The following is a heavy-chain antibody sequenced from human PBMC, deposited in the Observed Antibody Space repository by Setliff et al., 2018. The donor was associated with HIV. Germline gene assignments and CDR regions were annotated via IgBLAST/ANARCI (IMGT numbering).Heavy chain of an antibody. CDR3: ARGFLRSRRRWFDP. V-gene: IGHV4-61*01. J-gene: IGHJ5*02. CDR1: GDSVSSASYY. D-gene: IGHD4-17*01. Sequence: PSETLSLTCTVSGDSVSSASYYWSWIRQPPGKGLEWIGYIYYSGTTKYNPSLKSRVTMSIDTSKNQFSLKLRSVTAADTAVYYCARGFLRSRRRWFDPWGQGTLVTVSS. CDR2: IYYSGTT.